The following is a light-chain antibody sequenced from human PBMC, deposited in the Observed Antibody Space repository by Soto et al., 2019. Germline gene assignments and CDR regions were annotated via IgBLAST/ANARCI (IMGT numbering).Light chain of an antibody. Sequence: EIVLTQSPGTLSLSPGERATLSCRASQTVSSDYLAWYQQKPGQAPRLLISGASNRATGIPDRFSGSGSGTDFTLTISRLEPDDFALYFCQQYGGSPITFGLGTRLEIK. CDR2: GAS. CDR1: QTVSSDY. V-gene: IGKV3-20*01. J-gene: IGKJ5*01. CDR3: QQYGGSPIT.